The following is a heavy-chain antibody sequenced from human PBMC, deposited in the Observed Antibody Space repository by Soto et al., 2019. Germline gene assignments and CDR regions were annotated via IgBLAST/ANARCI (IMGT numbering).Heavy chain of an antibody. V-gene: IGHV3-48*03. J-gene: IGHJ4*02. Sequence: PGGSLRLSCTASGFTFSDCEMNWGRQAPGEGMEWVSYITSGGRSIYYADSVKGRFIISRDNAENSLYMHMNSLRPEDTAVYYCVRRMDSPDQWGQGTLVTVSS. CDR3: VRRMDSPDQ. CDR1: GFTFSDCE. D-gene: IGHD2-15*01. CDR2: ITSGGRSI.